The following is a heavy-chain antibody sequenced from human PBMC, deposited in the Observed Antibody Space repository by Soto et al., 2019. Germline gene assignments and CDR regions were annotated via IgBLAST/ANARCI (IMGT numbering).Heavy chain of an antibody. J-gene: IGHJ3*02. V-gene: IGHV5-51*01. CDR2: IYPRDSDT. CDR3: ERTGVADAFEI. D-gene: IGHD3-3*01. CDR1: GFSFTSYW. Sequence: GESLKISCTGSGFSFTSYWIGWVRQVPGKGLECMGIIYPRDSDTRYNPSFQGHVTISVDESINNAYLQWSSLKTSDTAIYYCERTGVADAFEICGQGPMVTVSS.